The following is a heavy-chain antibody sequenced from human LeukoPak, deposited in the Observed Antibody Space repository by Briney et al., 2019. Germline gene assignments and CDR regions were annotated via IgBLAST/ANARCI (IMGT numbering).Heavy chain of an antibody. CDR2: ISSSSSYI. Sequence: GGSLRLSCAASGFTFSSYSMNWVRQAPGKGLEWVSSISSSSSYIYYADSVKGRFTISRDNAKNSLYLQMNSLRAEDTAVYYCARDPGITIFGVVYWGQGTLVTVSS. CDR1: GFTFSSYS. D-gene: IGHD3-3*01. CDR3: ARDPGITIFGVVY. V-gene: IGHV3-21*01. J-gene: IGHJ4*02.